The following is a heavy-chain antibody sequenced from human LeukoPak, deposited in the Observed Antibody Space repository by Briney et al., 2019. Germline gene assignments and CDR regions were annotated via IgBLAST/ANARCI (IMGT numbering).Heavy chain of an antibody. CDR2: ISWNSGSI. J-gene: IGHJ4*02. CDR1: GFTFDDYA. D-gene: IGHD4-17*01. Sequence: HPGGSLRLSCAASGFTFDDYAMHWVRQAPGKGLEWVSGISWNSGSIGYADSVKGRFTISRDNAKNSLYLQTNGLRAEDTAVYYCARDHMTTVSFFDYWGQGTLVTVSS. V-gene: IGHV3-9*01. CDR3: ARDHMTTVSFFDY.